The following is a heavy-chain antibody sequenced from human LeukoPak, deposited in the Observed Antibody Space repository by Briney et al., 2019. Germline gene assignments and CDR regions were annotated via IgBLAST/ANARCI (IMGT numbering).Heavy chain of an antibody. V-gene: IGHV1-2*02. J-gene: IGHJ3*02. CDR1: GYTFTGYY. CDR2: INPNSGGT. Sequence: ASVKVSCKASGYTFTGYYMHWVRQAPGQGLEWMGWINPNSGGTNYAQKFRGRVTMTRDTSISTAYMELSRLRSDDTAVYYCARDYDFWSGYYLALGAFDIWGQGTMVTVSS. D-gene: IGHD3-3*01. CDR3: ARDYDFWSGYYLALGAFDI.